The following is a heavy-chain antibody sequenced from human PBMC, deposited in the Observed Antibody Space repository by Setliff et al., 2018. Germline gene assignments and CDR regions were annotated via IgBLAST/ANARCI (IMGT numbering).Heavy chain of an antibody. J-gene: IGHJ4*02. Sequence: LSCAASGFTFSSYGMHWVRQAPGKGLEWVAFVRYDGSNEYYGDSVKGRFTISRDNSKNTLYLQMNSLRAEDTAVYYCAKGGRDGYNSLDYWGQGTLVTVSS. CDR3: AKGGRDGYNSLDY. CDR2: VRYDGSNE. CDR1: GFTFSSYG. V-gene: IGHV3-30*02. D-gene: IGHD5-12*01.